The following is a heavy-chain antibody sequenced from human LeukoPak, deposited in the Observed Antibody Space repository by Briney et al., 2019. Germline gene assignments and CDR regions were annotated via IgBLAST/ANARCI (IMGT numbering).Heavy chain of an antibody. J-gene: IGHJ4*02. D-gene: IGHD4-17*01. CDR3: ARVSPNTVTTLQYFDY. V-gene: IGHV4-38-2*02. CDR2: IYHSGST. Sequence: SETLSLTCTVSGYSISNGYYWGWIRQPPGKGLEWIGSIYHSGSTYYNPSLKSRVTISVDTSKNQFSLKLSSVTAADTAVYYCARVSPNTVTTLQYFDYWGQGTLVTVSS. CDR1: GYSISNGYY.